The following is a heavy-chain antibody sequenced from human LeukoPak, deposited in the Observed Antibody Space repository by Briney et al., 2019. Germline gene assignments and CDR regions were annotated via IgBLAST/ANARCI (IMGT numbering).Heavy chain of an antibody. V-gene: IGHV1-24*01. J-gene: IGHJ4*02. D-gene: IGHD5-18*01. CDR2: FDPEDGET. Sequence: ASVKVSCKVSGYTLTELSMHWVRQAPGKGLEWMGGFDPEDGETIYAHKFQGRVTMTEDTSTDTAYMELSSLRSEDTAVYYCATGIQLWLLFDYWGQGTLVTVSS. CDR1: GYTLTELS. CDR3: ATGIQLWLLFDY.